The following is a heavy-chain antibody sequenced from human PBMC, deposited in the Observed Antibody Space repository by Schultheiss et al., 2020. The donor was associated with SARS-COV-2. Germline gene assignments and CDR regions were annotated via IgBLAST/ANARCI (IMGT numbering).Heavy chain of an antibody. Sequence: GGSLRLSCAASGFTFDDYAMHWVRQAPGKGLEWVSGISWNSGSIGYADSVKGRFTISRDNAKNSLYLQMNSLRAEDTALYYCAKAGSELGDYYGMDVWGQGTTVTVSS. J-gene: IGHJ6*02. CDR2: ISWNSGSI. D-gene: IGHD7-27*01. CDR3: AKAGSELGDYYGMDV. V-gene: IGHV3-9*01. CDR1: GFTFDDYA.